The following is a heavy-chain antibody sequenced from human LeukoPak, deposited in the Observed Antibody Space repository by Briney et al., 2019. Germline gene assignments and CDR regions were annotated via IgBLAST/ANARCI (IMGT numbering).Heavy chain of an antibody. CDR3: ARPQSSSGYYWPFDD. CDR1: GFTFSSYS. CDR2: ISSSSTI. V-gene: IGHV3-48*01. D-gene: IGHD3-22*01. J-gene: IGHJ4*02. Sequence: GGSLRLSCAASGFTFSSYSMNWVRQAPGKGLEWVSYISSSSTIYYADSVKGRFTISRDNSKNTLYLQMNSLRAEDTAVYYCARPQSSSGYYWPFDDWGQGTLVTVSS.